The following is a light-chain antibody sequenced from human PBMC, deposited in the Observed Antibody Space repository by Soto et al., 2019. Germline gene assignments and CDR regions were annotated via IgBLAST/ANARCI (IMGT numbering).Light chain of an antibody. Sequence: EVVMTQSLATLSVSPGERVSLSCRASQSIYDKLAWYQQKPGQTPRLLIYDASTRATGISGSFSGSGSGTEFTLTISSLQSEDFAVYYCQQYNNWPRTFGQGTKVDIK. V-gene: IGKV3-15*01. J-gene: IGKJ1*01. CDR2: DAS. CDR1: QSIYDK. CDR3: QQYNNWPRT.